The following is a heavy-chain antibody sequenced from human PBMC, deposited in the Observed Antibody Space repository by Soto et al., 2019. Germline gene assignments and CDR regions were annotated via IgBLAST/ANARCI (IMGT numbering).Heavy chain of an antibody. V-gene: IGHV1-69*13. D-gene: IGHD3-3*01. Sequence: GASVKVSCKASGGTFSSYAISWVRQAPGQGLEWMGGIIPIFGTANYAQKFQGRVTITADESTSTAYMELSSLRSEDTAVYYCARDLGDPFLEWLSERRVWFDLWGQGTLVTVSS. CDR1: GGTFSSYA. CDR3: ARDLGDPFLEWLSERRVWFDL. J-gene: IGHJ5*02. CDR2: IIPIFGTA.